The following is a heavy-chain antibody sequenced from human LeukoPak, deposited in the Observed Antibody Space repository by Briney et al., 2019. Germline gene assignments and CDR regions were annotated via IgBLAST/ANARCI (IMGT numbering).Heavy chain of an antibody. J-gene: IGHJ4*02. CDR3: AKVHLPFPIVVVSDFDY. CDR2: ISGSGGST. Sequence: PGGSLRLSCAASGFTFKRYAMSWVRQAPGKGLEWVSAISGSGGSTYYADSVKGRFTISRDNSKNTLYLQMNSLRAEDTAVYYCAKVHLPFPIVVVSDFDYWGQGTLVTVSS. D-gene: IGHD2-21*02. CDR1: GFTFKRYA. V-gene: IGHV3-23*01.